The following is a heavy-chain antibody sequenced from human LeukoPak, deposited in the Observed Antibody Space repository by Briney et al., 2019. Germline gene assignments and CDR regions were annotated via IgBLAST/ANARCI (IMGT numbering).Heavy chain of an antibody. J-gene: IGHJ4*02. CDR1: GFIFSRYG. Sequence: GGSLRLSCAASGFIFSRYGMSWVRQAAGKGLEWVSAISGSGGTSYYADSVKGRFTISRDNSKNTLYLQINSLRAEDTALYYCAKDHLPGIVVADRDYWGQGTLVTVSS. CDR2: ISGSGGTS. D-gene: IGHD6-19*01. V-gene: IGHV3-23*01. CDR3: AKDHLPGIVVADRDY.